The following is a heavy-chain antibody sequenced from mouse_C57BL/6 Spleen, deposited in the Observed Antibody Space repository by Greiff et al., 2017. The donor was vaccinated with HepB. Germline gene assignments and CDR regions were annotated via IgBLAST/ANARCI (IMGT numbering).Heavy chain of an antibody. Sequence: DVQLQESGAELVRPGASVKLSCTASGFNIKDYYMHWVKQRPEQGLEWIGRIDPEDGDTEYAPKFQGKATMTADTSSNTAYLQLSSLTSEDTAVYYCTFYGSRAWFAYWGQGTLVTVSA. D-gene: IGHD1-1*01. J-gene: IGHJ3*01. V-gene: IGHV14-1*01. CDR2: IDPEDGDT. CDR3: TFYGSRAWFAY. CDR1: GFNIKDYY.